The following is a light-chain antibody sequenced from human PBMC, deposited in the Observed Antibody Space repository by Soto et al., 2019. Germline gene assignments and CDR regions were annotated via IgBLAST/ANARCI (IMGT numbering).Light chain of an antibody. CDR1: SSDVGDNNY. CDR3: SSYTSSSTLLYV. Sequence: QSALTQPASVSGSPGQSITISCTGTSSDVGDNNYVSWYQQHPGKAPKLMLYEVTIRPSGVSNRFSGSKSGNTASLTISGLQPEDEADYYCSSYTSSSTLLYVFGAGTKLTVL. CDR2: EVT. V-gene: IGLV2-14*01. J-gene: IGLJ1*01.